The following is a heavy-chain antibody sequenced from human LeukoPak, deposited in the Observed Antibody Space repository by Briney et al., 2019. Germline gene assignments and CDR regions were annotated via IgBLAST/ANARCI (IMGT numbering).Heavy chain of an antibody. Sequence: PGGSLRLSCAASGFTFSSYGMSWVRQAPGKGLEWVSAISGGGGSTYYADSVKGRFTISRDNSKSTLYLQMTSLRAEDTAVYYCAKDVSWELRAYYFDYWGQGALVTVSS. D-gene: IGHD1-26*01. J-gene: IGHJ4*02. V-gene: IGHV3-23*01. CDR2: ISGGGGST. CDR1: GFTFSSYG. CDR3: AKDVSWELRAYYFDY.